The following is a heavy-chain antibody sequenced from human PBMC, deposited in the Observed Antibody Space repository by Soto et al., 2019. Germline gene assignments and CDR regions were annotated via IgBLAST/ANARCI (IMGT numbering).Heavy chain of an antibody. CDR3: ARDGVGGTMFYGYFDY. D-gene: IGHD1-26*01. V-gene: IGHV3-33*01. J-gene: IGHJ4*02. Sequence: GGSLRLSCAASADIFRGYGMHWVRQAPGKGLEWVAIIRHDGSEIYYADSVRGRFTISRDNSKNTLHLQMNSLRVEDTALYYCARDGVGGTMFYGYFDYWGQGALVTVSS. CDR1: ADIFRGYG. CDR2: IRHDGSEI.